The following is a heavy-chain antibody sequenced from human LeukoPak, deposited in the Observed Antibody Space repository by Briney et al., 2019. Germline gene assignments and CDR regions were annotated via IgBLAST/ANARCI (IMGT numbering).Heavy chain of an antibody. Sequence: GESLKISCKGSGCSFTNYWIGWVRQMPGKGLEWMGSIYPGDSDTRYSPSFRGQVTISADKSINTAFLQWSSLKASDTAIYYCATVAGYAKNWFDPWGQGTLVTVSS. J-gene: IGHJ5*02. CDR2: IYPGDSDT. V-gene: IGHV5-51*01. CDR1: GCSFTNYW. D-gene: IGHD5-12*01. CDR3: ATVAGYAKNWFDP.